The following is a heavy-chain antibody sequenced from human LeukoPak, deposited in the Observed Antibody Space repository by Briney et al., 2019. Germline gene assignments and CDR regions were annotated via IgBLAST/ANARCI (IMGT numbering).Heavy chain of an antibody. CDR3: ARTSSGWYGNFDY. CDR2: IIPIFGTA. V-gene: IGHV1-69*05. Sequence: ASVKVSCKASGGTFSSYAISWVRQAPEQGLEWMGGIIPIFGTANYAQKFQGRVTITTDESTSTAYMELSSLRSEDTAVYYCARTSSGWYGNFDYWGQGTLVTVSS. J-gene: IGHJ4*02. D-gene: IGHD6-19*01. CDR1: GGTFSSYA.